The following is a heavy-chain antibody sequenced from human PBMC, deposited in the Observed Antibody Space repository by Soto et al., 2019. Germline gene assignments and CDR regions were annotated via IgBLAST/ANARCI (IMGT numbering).Heavy chain of an antibody. CDR1: GFTFHNYW. D-gene: IGHD3-3*01. Sequence: GGSLRLSCTASGFTFHNYWMGWVRQTPDKGLEWVANIKPDGSDKYYVDSVKGRFTISRDNAKNSLYLQMNSLRAEDTAVYYCARETSDYFSSYFDYWGQGTLVTVSS. CDR3: ARETSDYFSSYFDY. J-gene: IGHJ4*02. CDR2: IKPDGSDK. V-gene: IGHV3-7*01.